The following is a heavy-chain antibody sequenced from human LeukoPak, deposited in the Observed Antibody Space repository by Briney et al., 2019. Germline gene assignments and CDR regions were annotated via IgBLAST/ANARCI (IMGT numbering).Heavy chain of an antibody. D-gene: IGHD3-10*01. Sequence: GGSLRLSRAASGFTFSFYSMHWVRQAPGKGLEWVSSITSRYSYLYYAGSVKGRFTISRDNAKSSLFLQMNSLRAEDTAVYYCARASGDLLPDAFPIWGQGTMVTVSS. CDR2: ITSRYSYL. J-gene: IGHJ3*02. CDR3: ARASGDLLPDAFPI. CDR1: GFTFSFYS. V-gene: IGHV3-21*01.